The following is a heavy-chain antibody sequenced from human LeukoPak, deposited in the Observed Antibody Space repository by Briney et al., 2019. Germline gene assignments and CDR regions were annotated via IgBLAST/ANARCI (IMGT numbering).Heavy chain of an antibody. V-gene: IGHV4-31*03. Sequence: SQTLSLTCTVSGGSISSGGYYWSWIRQPPGKGLEWIGEGSESGGTKFNPSLKSRVTISADTSKNQFSLKLNSVTAADTAVYYCAKKGQSGFSFDPWAQGTLVPVSS. CDR2: GSESGGT. CDR3: AKKGQSGFSFDP. CDR1: GGSISSGGYY. D-gene: IGHD3-3*01. J-gene: IGHJ5*02.